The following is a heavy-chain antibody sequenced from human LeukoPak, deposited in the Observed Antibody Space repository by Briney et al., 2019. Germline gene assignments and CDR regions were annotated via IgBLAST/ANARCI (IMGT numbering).Heavy chain of an antibody. Sequence: ASVTVSCKASGYTFTGYYMHWVRQAPAPGHEWMGWINLNSGGTNYAQKFQGWVTMTRDTSISTAYMELSRLRSDDTAVYYCARAGYSGYDFSYWGQGTLVTVSS. D-gene: IGHD5-12*01. CDR1: GYTFTGYY. CDR2: INLNSGGT. J-gene: IGHJ4*02. V-gene: IGHV1-2*04. CDR3: ARAGYSGYDFSY.